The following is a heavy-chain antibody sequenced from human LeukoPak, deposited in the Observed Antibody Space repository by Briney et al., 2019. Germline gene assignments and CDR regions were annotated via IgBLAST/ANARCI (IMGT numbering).Heavy chain of an antibody. J-gene: IGHJ4*02. CDR3: ARADSGYDPDFDY. CDR2: INPNSGGI. V-gene: IGHV1-2*02. D-gene: IGHD5-12*01. CDR1: GYTFTAFY. Sequence: ASVKVSCKASGYTFTAFYIHWVRQAPGQGLEWMGWINPNSGGINYAQKFQGRVTMTRDTSISAAYMQLSSLRSDDTAVYYCARADSGYDPDFDYWRQGTLVTVSS.